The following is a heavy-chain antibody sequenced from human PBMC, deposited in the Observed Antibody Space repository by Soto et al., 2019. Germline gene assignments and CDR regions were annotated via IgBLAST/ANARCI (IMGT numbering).Heavy chain of an antibody. J-gene: IGHJ4*02. CDR2: IDGDGGDT. Sequence: EVQLLESGGGLIHLGGSLRLACVASGITFNPNAMIWVRQAPGKGLEWVSAIDGDGGDTFFADFVKGRFTMSRDNSKNTLYVQMNSLKAEDTAVYYCVRDPYLPAAGRLSSLHYWGPGTLVTVSS. CDR1: GITFNPNA. CDR3: VRDPYLPAAGRLSSLHY. V-gene: IGHV3-23*01. D-gene: IGHD2-2*01.